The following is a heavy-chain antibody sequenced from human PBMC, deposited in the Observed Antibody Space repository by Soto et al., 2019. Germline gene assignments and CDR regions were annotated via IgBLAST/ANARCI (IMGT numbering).Heavy chain of an antibody. V-gene: IGHV1-18*04. J-gene: IGHJ5*01. Sequence: GPVLKKPGASVKVSCKASNYTFTNYGIGWVRQAPGQGLEWMGWVSPSYGKTYYAHKVQGRVTMTTDTSTGTVYMELRSLRSDDTAVYFCAREGVPAATLPDNGFDSWGQGTLVTVSS. CDR2: VSPSYGKT. CDR1: NYTFTNYG. CDR3: AREGVPAATLPDNGFDS. D-gene: IGHD2-2*01.